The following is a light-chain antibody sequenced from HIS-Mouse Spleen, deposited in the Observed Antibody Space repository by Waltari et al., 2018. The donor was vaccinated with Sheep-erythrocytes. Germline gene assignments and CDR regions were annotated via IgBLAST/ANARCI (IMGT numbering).Light chain of an antibody. V-gene: IGLV5-45*03. CDR2: YKSDSDK. CDR3: MIWHSSAWV. CDR1: SGINVGTYR. J-gene: IGLJ3*02. Sequence: QAVLTQPSSLSASPGASASLTCTLRSGINVGTYRIYWYQQKPGSPPQYLLRYKSDSDKQPGSGVPSRFSGSKDGSANAGILLISGLQSEDEADYYCMIWHSSAWVFGVGTKLTVL.